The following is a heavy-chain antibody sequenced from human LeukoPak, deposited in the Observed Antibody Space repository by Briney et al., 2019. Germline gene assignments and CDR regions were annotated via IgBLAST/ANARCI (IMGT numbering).Heavy chain of an antibody. CDR3: VRAYDY. Sequence: SETLSLTCTVSGGSFSGSNWSWIRRPPGKGLEWIGEIYNSGYTIYNPSLKSRVTISVDTSKNQLSLNLNSVTAADTAVYYCVRAYDYWGQGTLVTVSS. CDR1: GGSFSGSN. V-gene: IGHV4-34*01. CDR2: IYNSGYT. J-gene: IGHJ4*02.